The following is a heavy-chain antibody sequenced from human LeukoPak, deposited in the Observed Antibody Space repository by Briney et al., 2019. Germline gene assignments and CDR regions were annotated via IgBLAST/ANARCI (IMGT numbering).Heavy chain of an antibody. CDR3: ARLDVGLPAAISVIDYYYYMDV. J-gene: IGHJ6*03. CDR1: GYTFTSDD. D-gene: IGHD2-2*01. CDR2: MNPNSGNT. Sequence: GASVKVSCKASGYTFTSDDINWVRQATGQGLEWMGWMNPNSGNTGYAQKFQGRVTMTRNTSISTAYMELSSLRSEDTAVYYCARLDVGLPAAISVIDYYYYMDVWGKGTTVTVSS. V-gene: IGHV1-8*01.